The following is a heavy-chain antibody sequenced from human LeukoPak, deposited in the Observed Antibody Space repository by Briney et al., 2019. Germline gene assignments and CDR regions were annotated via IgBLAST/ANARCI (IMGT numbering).Heavy chain of an antibody. V-gene: IGHV3-74*01. D-gene: IGHD3-3*01. Sequence: PGGSLRLSCAASGFTFSSYWMHWVRQAPGKGLVWVSRINTDGSSTSYADSVKGRFTISRDNAKNMLYLQMNSLRAEDTAVYYCARPYYDFWSGYRKKYNWFDPWGQGTLVTVSS. J-gene: IGHJ5*02. CDR1: GFTFSSYW. CDR2: INTDGSST. CDR3: ARPYYDFWSGYRKKYNWFDP.